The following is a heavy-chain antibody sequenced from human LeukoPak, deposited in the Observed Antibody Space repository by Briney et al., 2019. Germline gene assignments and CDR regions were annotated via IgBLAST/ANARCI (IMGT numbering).Heavy chain of an antibody. Sequence: SETLSLTCTVSGGSISRSSYYWGWIRQPPGKGLEWIGSIYYSGSTYYNPSLKSRVTISVDTSKNQFSLKLSSVTAADTAVYYCARDRYYDSSGYYPPDVDYWGQGTLVTVSS. D-gene: IGHD3-22*01. CDR3: ARDRYYDSSGYYPPDVDY. CDR2: IYYSGST. V-gene: IGHV4-39*07. J-gene: IGHJ4*02. CDR1: GGSISRSSYY.